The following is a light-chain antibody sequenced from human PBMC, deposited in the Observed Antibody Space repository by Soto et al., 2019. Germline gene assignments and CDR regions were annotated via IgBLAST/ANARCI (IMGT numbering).Light chain of an antibody. CDR3: SSYTNINTRACV. J-gene: IGLJ1*01. CDR2: AVS. CDR1: SSDVGGYEY. V-gene: IGLV2-14*01. Sequence: QSALTQPASVSGSPGQSITISCTGSSSDVGGYEYVSWYQQHPGKAPKLMIYAVSNRPSGVSTRFSGSKSGNTASLTISGLQAEDEAEYYCSSYTNINTRACVFGTGTKVTVL.